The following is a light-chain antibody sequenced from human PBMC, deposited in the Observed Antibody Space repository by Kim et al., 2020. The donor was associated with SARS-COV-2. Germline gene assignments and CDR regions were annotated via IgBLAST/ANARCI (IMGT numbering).Light chain of an antibody. CDR1: SLKTSY. CDR3: SSRDTTNNHVV. V-gene: IGLV3-19*01. CDR2: GKN. Sequence: SYELTQDPAVSVALGQTVKITCQGDSLKTSYATWYQQKPGQAPVLVIYGKNNRPSGIPDRFSGSSSANTASLTITGAQAEDEADYYCSSRDTTNNHVVFGGGTQLTVL. J-gene: IGLJ3*02.